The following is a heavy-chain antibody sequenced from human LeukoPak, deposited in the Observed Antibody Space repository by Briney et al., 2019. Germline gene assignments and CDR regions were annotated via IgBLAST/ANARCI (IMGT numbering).Heavy chain of an antibody. CDR1: GGSIRSYY. Sequence: SETLSLTCTVSGGSIRSYYWSWIRQPPGKGLVWIGYIYYTGSTNYNPSLKSRVTISVDTSKNQFSLKLNSVTAADTAVYYCARDGSSAWLQGFFDYWGQGTLVTVSS. CDR3: ARDGSSAWLQGFFDY. V-gene: IGHV4-59*01. CDR2: IYYTGST. J-gene: IGHJ4*02. D-gene: IGHD6-19*01.